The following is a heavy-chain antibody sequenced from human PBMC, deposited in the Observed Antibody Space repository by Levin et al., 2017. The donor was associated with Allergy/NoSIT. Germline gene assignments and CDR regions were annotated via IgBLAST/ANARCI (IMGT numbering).Heavy chain of an antibody. V-gene: IGHV3-23*01. CDR1: GFTFSSYA. CDR3: AKNYGDYSPGGMDV. Sequence: GGSLRLSCAASGFTFSSYAMSWVRQAPGKGLEWVSAIGGSGGSTYYADSVKGRFTISRDNSKNTLYLQMNSLRAEDTAVYYCAKNYGDYSPGGMDVWGQGTTVTVSS. CDR2: IGGSGGST. J-gene: IGHJ6*02. D-gene: IGHD4-17*01.